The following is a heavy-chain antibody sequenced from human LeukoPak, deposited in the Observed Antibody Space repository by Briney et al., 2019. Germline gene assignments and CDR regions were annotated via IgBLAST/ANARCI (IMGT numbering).Heavy chain of an antibody. CDR3: AKEHMAAAVYYFDY. V-gene: IGHV3-53*01. CDR2: INSGGST. CDR1: AFTVNTNY. Sequence: HSGGSLRLSCTASAFTVNTNYMIWVRQAPGKGLEWVSVINSGGSTYYADSVKGRFTISRDNSKNTLYLQMSSLRAEDTAVYYCAKEHMAAAVYYFDYWGQGTLVTVSS. J-gene: IGHJ4*02. D-gene: IGHD6-13*01.